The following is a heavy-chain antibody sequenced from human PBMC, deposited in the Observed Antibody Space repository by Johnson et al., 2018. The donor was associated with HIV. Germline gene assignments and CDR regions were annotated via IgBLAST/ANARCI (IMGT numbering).Heavy chain of an antibody. D-gene: IGHD1-26*01. CDR3: ARDPANTGDTTWGAFDI. CDR2: ISSSGSPI. V-gene: IGHV3-11*01. CDR1: GFTFSDYY. J-gene: IGHJ3*02. Sequence: QVQLVESGGGLIQPGGSLRLSCAASGFTFSDYYLSWIRQAPGKGLEWVSYISSSGSPIYYADSVKGPFTISRDNARNSLHLKMNSLRVDDTAVHYCARDPANTGDTTWGAFDIWGQGTMVTVSS.